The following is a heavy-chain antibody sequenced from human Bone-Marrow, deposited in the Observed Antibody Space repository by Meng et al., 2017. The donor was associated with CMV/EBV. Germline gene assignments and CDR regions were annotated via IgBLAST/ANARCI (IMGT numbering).Heavy chain of an antibody. CDR2: IWYDGSNK. Sequence: GESLKISCVASGFTFSTYGMHWVRQTPGKGLEWVAVIWYDGSNKYYADSVKGRFTISRDNSKNMLYLQMNSLRVEDTAVYYCASELRWGQGTLVTVSS. V-gene: IGHV3-33*01. CDR3: ASELR. J-gene: IGHJ4*02. CDR1: GFTFSTYG.